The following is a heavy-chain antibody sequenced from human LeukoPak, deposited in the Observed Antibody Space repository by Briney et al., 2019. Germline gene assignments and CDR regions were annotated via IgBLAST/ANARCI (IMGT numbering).Heavy chain of an antibody. CDR1: GGSISSHY. V-gene: IGHV4-59*11. Sequence: SETLSLTCTVSGGSISSHYWSWIRQPPGKGLEWIGYIYYSGSTNYNPSLKSRVTISVDTSKNQFSLKLSSVTAADTAVYYCARQRRAAMATWGWFDPWGQGTLVTVSS. CDR3: ARQRRAAMATWGWFDP. CDR2: IYYSGST. D-gene: IGHD5-18*01. J-gene: IGHJ5*02.